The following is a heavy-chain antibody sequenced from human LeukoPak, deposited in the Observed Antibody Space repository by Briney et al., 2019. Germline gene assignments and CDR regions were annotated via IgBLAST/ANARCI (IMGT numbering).Heavy chain of an antibody. D-gene: IGHD3-10*01. CDR2: FDPEDGET. Sequence: ASVKVSCKVSGYTLTELSIHWVRQAPGKGLEWMGGFDPEDGETIYAQKFQGRVTMTEDTSTDTAYMELSSLRSEDTAVYYCATDRYYGSGSYRFDYWGQGTLVTVSS. CDR3: ATDRYYGSGSYRFDY. CDR1: GYTLTELS. V-gene: IGHV1-24*01. J-gene: IGHJ4*02.